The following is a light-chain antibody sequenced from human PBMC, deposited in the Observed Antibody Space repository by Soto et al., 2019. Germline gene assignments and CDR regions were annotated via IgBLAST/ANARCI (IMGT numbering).Light chain of an antibody. CDR3: SSYTSSSTLYV. V-gene: IGLV2-14*01. J-gene: IGLJ1*01. Sequence: QSVLTQPASVSGSPGQSITISCTGTSSDVGGYNYVSWYQQHPGKAPKLMIYDVSNRPSGVSNRFSGSKSGNTASLTISGLQADDEADYYCSSYTSSSTLYVFGPGTKVTV. CDR1: SSDVGGYNY. CDR2: DVS.